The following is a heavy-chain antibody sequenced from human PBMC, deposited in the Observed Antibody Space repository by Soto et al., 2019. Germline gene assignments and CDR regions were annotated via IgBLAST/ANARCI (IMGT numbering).Heavy chain of an antibody. Sequence: SETLSLTCTVSGGSISSGDYYWSWIRQPPGKGLEWIGYIYYSGSTYYNPSLKSRVTISVDTSKNQFSLKLSSVTAADTAVYYCARVGPSYKNWFDPWGQGTLVTVSS. CDR1: GGSISSGDYY. V-gene: IGHV4-30-4*01. CDR2: IYYSGST. CDR3: ARVGPSYKNWFDP. D-gene: IGHD1-26*01. J-gene: IGHJ5*02.